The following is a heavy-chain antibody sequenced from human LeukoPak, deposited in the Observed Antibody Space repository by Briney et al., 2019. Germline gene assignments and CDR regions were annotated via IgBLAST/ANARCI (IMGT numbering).Heavy chain of an antibody. Sequence: SETLSLTCTVSGDSVSSYYWCWIRQPPGKGLEWIGYINYSGSTNYNPSLKSRVTISGDTSKNQSSLKLSSVTAADTAVYYCASSSPGTEYFHHWGQGTLVTVSS. J-gene: IGHJ1*01. CDR3: ASSSPGTEYFHH. CDR1: GDSVSSYY. V-gene: IGHV4-59*08. CDR2: INYSGST.